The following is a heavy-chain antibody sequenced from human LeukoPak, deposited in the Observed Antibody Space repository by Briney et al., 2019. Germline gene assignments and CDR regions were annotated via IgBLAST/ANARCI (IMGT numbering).Heavy chain of an antibody. CDR2: FDPEDGET. CDR1: GYTLTELS. V-gene: IGHV1-24*01. Sequence: GASVKVSCKVSGYTLTELSMHWVRQAPGKGLEWMGGFDPEDGETIYAQKFQGRVTMTEDTSTDTAYMELSSLRSEDTAVYYCATVDGSSGYYSTYFDYWGQGTLVTVSS. J-gene: IGHJ4*02. D-gene: IGHD3-22*01. CDR3: ATVDGSSGYYSTYFDY.